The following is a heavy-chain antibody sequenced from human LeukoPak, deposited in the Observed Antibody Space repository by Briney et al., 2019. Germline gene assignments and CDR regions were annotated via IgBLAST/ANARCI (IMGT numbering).Heavy chain of an antibody. CDR1: GFTFSRYS. J-gene: IGHJ4*02. CDR3: ARDGEYGGYDLDY. V-gene: IGHV3-48*02. CDR2: ITSSSSSK. D-gene: IGHD5-12*01. Sequence: GGSLRLSCAASGFTFSRYSMYWVRQAPGKGLEWVSYITSSSSSKYYADSVKGRFTISRDNAKNSLYLQMNSLRDEDTAVYYCARDGEYGGYDLDYWGQGTLVTVSS.